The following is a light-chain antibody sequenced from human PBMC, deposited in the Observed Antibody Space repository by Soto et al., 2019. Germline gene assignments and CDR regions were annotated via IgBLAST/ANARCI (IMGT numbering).Light chain of an antibody. CDR2: GAS. J-gene: IGKJ2*01. Sequence: ETVMTQSPATLSVSPGERATLSCRASQSVSSNLAWYQQKPGQAPRLLIYGASSRATGSPARFSGSGSGTEYTLTISNLQSEDFAVYYFQQYDNWPGTFGQGTKLEIK. CDR3: QQYDNWPGT. CDR1: QSVSSN. V-gene: IGKV3-15*01.